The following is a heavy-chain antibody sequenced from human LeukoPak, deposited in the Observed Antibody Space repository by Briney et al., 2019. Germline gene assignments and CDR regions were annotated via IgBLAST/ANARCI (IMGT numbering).Heavy chain of an antibody. J-gene: IGHJ4*02. D-gene: IGHD1-1*01. CDR1: GFPFRSYA. V-gene: IGHV3-23*01. CDR2: ITDDEDT. CDR3: AKVDYWSPENYFDS. Sequence: PGGSLTLYCVASGFPFRSYARTWVRQTPGKGLESVSVITDDEDTYYADSVKGRFTISRDNSQNTVFLQMNSLRVEDTAVYYCAKVDYWSPENYFDSWGQGTLVPVSS.